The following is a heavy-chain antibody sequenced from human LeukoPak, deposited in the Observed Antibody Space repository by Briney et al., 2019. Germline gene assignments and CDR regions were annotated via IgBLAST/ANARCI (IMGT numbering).Heavy chain of an antibody. J-gene: IGHJ3*02. CDR1: DYTFRNYG. V-gene: IGHV1-18*01. Sequence: GASVKVSCKASDYTFRNYGMSWVRQAPGQGLEWMGWISAYSGNTKYAQRFQGRVTMTTDTSTSTAYMELRSLRADDTAIYYCARDQLITQRVVVTDTFDIWGQGTMVTVSS. D-gene: IGHD3-22*01. CDR2: ISAYSGNT. CDR3: ARDQLITQRVVVTDTFDI.